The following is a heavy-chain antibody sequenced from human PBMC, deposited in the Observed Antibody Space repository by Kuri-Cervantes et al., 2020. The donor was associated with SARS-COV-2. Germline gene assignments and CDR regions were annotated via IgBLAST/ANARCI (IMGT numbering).Heavy chain of an antibody. D-gene: IGHD1-1*01. CDR3: AKDETEYNYNYSFDY. Sequence: ETLSLTCAASGFTFSSYSMNWVRQAPGKGLEWVSSISSSSSYIYYADSVKGRFTISRDNAKNSLYLQMNSLRAEDTAVYYCAKDETEYNYNYSFDYWGQGTLVTVSS. CDR2: ISSSSSYI. J-gene: IGHJ4*02. V-gene: IGHV3-21*01. CDR1: GFTFSSYS.